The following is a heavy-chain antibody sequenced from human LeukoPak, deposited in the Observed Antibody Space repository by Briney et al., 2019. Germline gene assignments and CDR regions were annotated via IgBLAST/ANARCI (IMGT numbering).Heavy chain of an antibody. D-gene: IGHD2-15*01. Sequence: ASVKVSCKASGYTFTSCGISWVRQAPGQGLEWMGWISAYNGNTNYAQKLQGRVTMTTDTSTSTAYMELRSLRSDDTAVYYCAREGSDCSGGSCYSVYYFDYWRQGTLVTVSS. J-gene: IGHJ4*02. V-gene: IGHV1-18*01. CDR3: AREGSDCSGGSCYSVYYFDY. CDR1: GYTFTSCG. CDR2: ISAYNGNT.